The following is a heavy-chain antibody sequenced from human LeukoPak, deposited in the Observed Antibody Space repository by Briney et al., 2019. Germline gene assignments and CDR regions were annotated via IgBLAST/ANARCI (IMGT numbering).Heavy chain of an antibody. CDR3: ASVRGGGIEDTNYMDF. CDR2: IDHSGGT. V-gene: IGHV4-34*01. CDR1: GGSFIVYF. D-gene: IGHD2-15*01. J-gene: IGHJ6*03. Sequence: KPSETLSLTSAVLGGSFIVYFCSWIRQPPGKGLEWIGEIDHSGGTNYNPSLKSRVTISVDTSKNQFSLKLTSVTAADAAVYYCASVRGGGIEDTNYMDFWGKGTTVIVSS.